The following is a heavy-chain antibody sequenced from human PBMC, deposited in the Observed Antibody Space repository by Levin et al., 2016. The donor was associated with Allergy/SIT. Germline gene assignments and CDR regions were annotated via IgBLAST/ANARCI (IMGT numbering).Heavy chain of an antibody. J-gene: IGHJ6*02. V-gene: IGHV4-59*08. CDR3: ARHKSTGTTLQYYYYGMDV. Sequence: PGKGLEWIGYIYYSGTTNYNPSLKSRVTISVDTSKNQFSLKLSSVTAADTAMYYCARHKSTGTTLQYYYYGMDVWGQGTTVTVSS. D-gene: IGHD1-1*01. CDR2: IYYSGTT.